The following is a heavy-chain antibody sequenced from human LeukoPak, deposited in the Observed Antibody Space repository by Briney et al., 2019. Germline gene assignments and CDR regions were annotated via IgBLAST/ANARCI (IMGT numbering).Heavy chain of an antibody. CDR3: VKDNPLDY. CDR2: IKQGGGEK. Sequence: PGGSLRLSCAASGFTFSSYWMSWVRQAPGKGLEWVANIKQGGGEKYYVDSVKGRFTISRDNSKNTLYLYVNSLRPDDSAVYYCVKDNPLDYWGQGTLVIVSS. V-gene: IGHV3-7*04. CDR1: GFTFSSYW. J-gene: IGHJ4*02.